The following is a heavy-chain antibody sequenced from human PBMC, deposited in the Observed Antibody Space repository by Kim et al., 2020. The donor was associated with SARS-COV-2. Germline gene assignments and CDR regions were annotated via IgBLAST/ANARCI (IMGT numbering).Heavy chain of an antibody. CDR3: TTATSALFYYGVDL. Sequence: GAPVKDRFSISRDDSKNTLYLQMNSLKIEDTAVYYCTTATSALFYYGVDLWGQGTTVTVSS. V-gene: IGHV3-15*01. J-gene: IGHJ6*02. D-gene: IGHD1-26*01.